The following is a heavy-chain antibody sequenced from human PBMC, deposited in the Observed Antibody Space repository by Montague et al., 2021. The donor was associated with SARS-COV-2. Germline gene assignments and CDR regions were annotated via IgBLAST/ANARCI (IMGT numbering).Heavy chain of an antibody. J-gene: IGHJ6*02. CDR3: ARDQTVLEWICCGMDV. Sequence: SETLSLTCAVYGGSFSTYYWAWIRQYPGKGLEWIGNTDHNGNTNYNPSLKSRVSISVDTSSSQFSLYLPSVTAADAAVYYCARDQTVLEWICCGMDVWGPGTTVTVSS. D-gene: IGHD3-3*01. V-gene: IGHV4-34*01. CDR1: GGSFSTYY. CDR2: TDHNGNT.